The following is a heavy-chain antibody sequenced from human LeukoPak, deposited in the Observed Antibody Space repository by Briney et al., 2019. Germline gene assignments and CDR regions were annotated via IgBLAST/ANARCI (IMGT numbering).Heavy chain of an antibody. J-gene: IGHJ3*02. D-gene: IGHD1-26*01. V-gene: IGHV3-11*04. CDR3: ARGSGSYFAGDHDAFDI. CDR1: GFTFSDYY. Sequence: PGGSLRLSCAASGFTFSDYYMSWIRQAPGKGLEWVSYISSSGSTIYYADSVKGRSTSSRDNAKNSLYLQMNSLRAEDTAVYYCARGSGSYFAGDHDAFDIWGQGTMVTVSS. CDR2: ISSSGSTI.